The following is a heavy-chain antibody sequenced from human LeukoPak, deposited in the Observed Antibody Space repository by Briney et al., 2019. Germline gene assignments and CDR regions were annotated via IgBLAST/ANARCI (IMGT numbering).Heavy chain of an antibody. CDR1: GFTFNNYA. Sequence: GGSLILSCAVTGFTFNNYAMSWVRPAPGKGLECVSVISGSGGKTDYAASVKGRFTISRDNSKNTLYLQMNSLRVEDTAIYYCAKASWISDADAVLWGQGTLVTVSS. J-gene: IGHJ4*02. CDR2: ISGSGGKT. D-gene: IGHD2-2*03. V-gene: IGHV3-23*01. CDR3: AKASWISDADAVL.